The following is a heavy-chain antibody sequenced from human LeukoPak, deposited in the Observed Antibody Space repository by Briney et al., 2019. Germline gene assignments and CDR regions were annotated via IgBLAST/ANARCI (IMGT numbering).Heavy chain of an antibody. CDR1: GGSISSSSNY. CDR2: IYYSGHT. V-gene: IGHV4-39*01. J-gene: IGHJ5*02. CDR3: ARQRRVCSRIASYPIDGDS. D-gene: IGHD2-21*01. Sequence: SETLTLSCTVSGGSISSSSNYWGWLRQPPGKGLEFIGNIYYSGHTYYNPSLKSRLTISVDTSKNQFSLRLSSLTAADTTVYYCARQRRVCSRIASYPIDGDSCGQGFLVTVSS.